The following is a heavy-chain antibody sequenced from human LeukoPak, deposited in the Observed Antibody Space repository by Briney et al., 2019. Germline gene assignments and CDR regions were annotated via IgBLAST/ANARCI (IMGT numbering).Heavy chain of an antibody. CDR3: ARFRDYKEAFDM. CDR1: GGSISNYY. V-gene: IGHV4-4*07. J-gene: IGHJ3*02. D-gene: IGHD3-10*01. Sequence: SETLSLTXTVSGGSISNYYWSWIRQPAGKGLEWIGRIYTSGSTSGSTDYNPSLKSRVTMSVDTSRNQFSLKVNSVTAADTAVYYCARFRDYKEAFDMWGQGTMVTVSS. CDR2: IYTSGSTSGST.